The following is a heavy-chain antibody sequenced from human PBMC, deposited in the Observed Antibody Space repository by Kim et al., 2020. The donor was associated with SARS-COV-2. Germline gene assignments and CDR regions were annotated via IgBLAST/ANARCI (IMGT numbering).Heavy chain of an antibody. Sequence: SETLSLTCAVYGGSFSGYYWSWIRQPPGKGLEWIGEINHSGSTNYNPSLKSRVTISVDTSKNQFSLKLSSVTAADTAVYYCARGGSYYYGSGSSIRLDYWGQGTLVTVSS. V-gene: IGHV4-34*01. CDR3: ARGGSYYYGSGSSIRLDY. CDR2: INHSGST. D-gene: IGHD3-10*01. CDR1: GGSFSGYY. J-gene: IGHJ4*02.